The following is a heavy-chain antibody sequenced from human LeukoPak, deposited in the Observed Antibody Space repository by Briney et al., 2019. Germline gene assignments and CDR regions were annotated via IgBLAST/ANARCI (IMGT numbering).Heavy chain of an antibody. CDR1: GFTFSTFG. J-gene: IGHJ4*02. Sequence: KPGGSLRLSCAASGFTFSTFGMNWVRRAPGKGLEWVSSISGSSSSIYYADSVKGRFTISRDNAKNSLYLQMNSLRAEDTAVYYCARGGYSYDYWGQGTLVTVSS. V-gene: IGHV3-21*06. D-gene: IGHD5-18*01. CDR3: ARGGYSYDY. CDR2: ISGSSSSI.